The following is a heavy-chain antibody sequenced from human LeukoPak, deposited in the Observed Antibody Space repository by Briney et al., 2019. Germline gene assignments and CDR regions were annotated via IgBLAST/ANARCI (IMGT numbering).Heavy chain of an antibody. J-gene: IGHJ5*02. CDR2: IIPIFGTA. D-gene: IGHD2-15*01. CDR1: GGTFSNYA. Sequence: ASVKVSCKASGGTFSNYAISWVREAPGQGLEWMGGIIPIFGTANYAQKFQGRVTITADESTSTAYMELSSLRSEDTAVYYCARGVDRPTGRCHTGWVDPWGQGTLVTVSS. CDR3: ARGVDRPTGRCHTGWVDP. V-gene: IGHV1-69*01.